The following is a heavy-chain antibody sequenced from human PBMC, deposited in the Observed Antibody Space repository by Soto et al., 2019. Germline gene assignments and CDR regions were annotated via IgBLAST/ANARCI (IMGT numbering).Heavy chain of an antibody. V-gene: IGHV3-66*01. CDR3: ARDGRYCSGGSCYYYYYYMDA. J-gene: IGHJ6*03. Sequence: RDSCGASEVTSSGNYMSRVRQEKGKGLEWVSLVYSGGSTYYADSVKGRFTISRDNSKNTLYLQMNSLRAEDTAVYYCARDGRYCSGGSCYYYYYYMDAWGKGTTVTVSS. CDR2: VYSGGST. CDR1: EVTSSGNY. D-gene: IGHD2-15*01.